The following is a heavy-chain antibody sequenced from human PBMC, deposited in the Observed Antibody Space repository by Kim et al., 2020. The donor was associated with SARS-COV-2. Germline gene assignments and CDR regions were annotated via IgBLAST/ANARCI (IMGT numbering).Heavy chain of an antibody. CDR1: GFTFENFA. D-gene: IGHD3-22*01. V-gene: IGHV3-9*01. CDR2: INWNGFST. CDR3: AKDGETSGFAGGVYFDS. Sequence: GGSLRLSCAASGFTFENFAMHWVRQAPGKGLEWVSGINWNGFSTEYADSVKGRFTISRDNAKNSLYLQMNSLRTDDAAFYYCAKDGETSGFAGGVYFDSWGQGALVTVSS. J-gene: IGHJ4*02.